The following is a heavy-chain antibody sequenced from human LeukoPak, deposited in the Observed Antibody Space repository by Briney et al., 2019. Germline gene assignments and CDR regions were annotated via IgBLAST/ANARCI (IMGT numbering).Heavy chain of an antibody. CDR1: GGSISSGGYY. CDR3: TTYYYGSGSYGDY. CDR2: IYYSRST. D-gene: IGHD3-10*01. V-gene: IGHV4-31*03. Sequence: SETLSLTCTVSGGSISSGGYYWSWIRQHPGKGLEWIGYIYYSRSTYYNPSLKSRVTISVDTSKNQFSLKLSSVTAADTAVYYCTTYYYGSGSYGDYWGQGTLVTVSS. J-gene: IGHJ4*02.